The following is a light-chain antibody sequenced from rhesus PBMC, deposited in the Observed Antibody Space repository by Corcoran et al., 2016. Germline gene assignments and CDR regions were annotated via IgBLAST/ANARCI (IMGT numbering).Light chain of an antibody. J-gene: IGKJ1*01. CDR2: SAS. CDR1: QSFSSS. V-gene: IGKV1-46*01. Sequence: DIQMTQSPSSLSASVGDTVTITCRASQSFSSSLAWYQQKPGTAPKLLIYSASSLQSGVPSRFSGSKSGTDFTLTISGLQPEDIASYYCQQYYSYPRTFGQGTKVEIK. CDR3: QQYYSYPRT.